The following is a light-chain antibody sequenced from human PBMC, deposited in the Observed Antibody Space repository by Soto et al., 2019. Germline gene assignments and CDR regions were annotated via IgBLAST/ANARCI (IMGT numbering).Light chain of an antibody. V-gene: IGLV1-40*01. J-gene: IGLJ3*02. CDR1: SSNIGTGYD. CDR3: QSYDSSLSASV. Sequence: QSVLTQPPSVSGAPGQRVTIFCTGSSSNIGTGYDVHWYQQLPGTAPKLLIYGNNNRPSGVPDRFSGSKSGTSASLAITGLQAGDEADYYCQSYDSSLSASVFGGGTKVTVL. CDR2: GNN.